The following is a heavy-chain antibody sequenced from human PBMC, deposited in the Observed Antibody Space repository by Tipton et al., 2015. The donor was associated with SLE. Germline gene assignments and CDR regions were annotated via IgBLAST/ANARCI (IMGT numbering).Heavy chain of an antibody. CDR3: ARGGASVLIRHCYFDY. D-gene: IGHD2-8*01. CDR1: GGSIRSSRHF. J-gene: IGHJ4*01. V-gene: IGHV4-39*07. CDR2: LYYSGNT. Sequence: LRLSCTVSGGSIRSSRHFWGWIRQPPGKGLEWIGVLYYSGNTYYNPSLKSPVTLSIDTSKNQFFLNLHSVTAADPAVYYCARGGASVLIRHCYFDYWGQGSLVTVSS.